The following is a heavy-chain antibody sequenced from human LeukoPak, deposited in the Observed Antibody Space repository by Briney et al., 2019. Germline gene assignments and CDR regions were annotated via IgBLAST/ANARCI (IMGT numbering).Heavy chain of an antibody. Sequence: GGSLRLSCAASGFTFSSYAMSWVRQAPGKGLEWVSAISGSGGSTYYADSVKGRFTISRDNSKNTLYLQMNSLRAEDTAVYYCARPTPGYSSGWYIAEYFQHWGQGTLVTVSS. V-gene: IGHV3-23*01. J-gene: IGHJ1*01. CDR3: ARPTPGYSSGWYIAEYFQH. D-gene: IGHD6-19*01. CDR1: GFTFSSYA. CDR2: ISGSGGST.